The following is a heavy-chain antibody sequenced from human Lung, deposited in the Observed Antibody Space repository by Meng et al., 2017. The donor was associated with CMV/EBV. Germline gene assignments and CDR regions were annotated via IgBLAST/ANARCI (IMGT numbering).Heavy chain of an antibody. CDR3: ASSFEY. Sequence: GESLKISCAASGFTFSTYWMNWVRQAPGKGLEWVANIKQDGSEKYYVGSVEGRFTISRDNAKNSLYLQMNSLRAEDTAVYYCASSFEYWCQGTLVTVSS. V-gene: IGHV3-7*01. CDR1: GFTFSTYW. CDR2: IKQDGSEK. D-gene: IGHD3-10*01. J-gene: IGHJ4*02.